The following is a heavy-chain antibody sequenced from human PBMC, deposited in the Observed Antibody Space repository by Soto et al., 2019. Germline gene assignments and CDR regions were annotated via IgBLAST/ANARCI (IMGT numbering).Heavy chain of an antibody. Sequence: GGSLRLSCAASGFTFSSYGMHWVRQAPGKGLEWVAVIWYDGSNKYYADSVKGRFTISRDNSKNTLYLQMNSLRAEDTAVYYCAKGSDSSWYSDYWGQGTLVTVSS. CDR2: IWYDGSNK. D-gene: IGHD6-13*01. CDR1: GFTFSSYG. CDR3: AKGSDSSWYSDY. J-gene: IGHJ4*02. V-gene: IGHV3-30*02.